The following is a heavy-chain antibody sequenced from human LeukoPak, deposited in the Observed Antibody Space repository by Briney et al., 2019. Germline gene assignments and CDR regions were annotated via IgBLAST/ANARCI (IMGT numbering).Heavy chain of an antibody. Sequence: GGSLRLSCAASGFTFTTYNMNWVRQAPGKGLEWVSHISTTSSNIYYADSVEGRFTISRDNAKNLLYLQVDSLRDEDTAVYYCSRDGGFWSAYPLDYWGQGTLVTVSA. CDR1: GFTFTTYN. CDR3: SRDGGFWSAYPLDY. CDR2: ISTTSSNI. J-gene: IGHJ4*02. D-gene: IGHD3-3*01. V-gene: IGHV3-48*02.